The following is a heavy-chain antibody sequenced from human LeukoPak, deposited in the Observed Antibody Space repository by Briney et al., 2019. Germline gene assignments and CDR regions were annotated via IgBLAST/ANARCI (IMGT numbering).Heavy chain of an antibody. CDR2: IYYSGST. D-gene: IGHD3-22*01. CDR1: GGSISSSSYY. V-gene: IGHV4-39*02. Sequence: SETLSLTCTVSGGSISSSSYYWGWIRQPPGKGLEWIGNIYYSGSTYYNPSLKSRVTISVDTSKNQFSLKLSSVTAADTAVYYCARDSGYYESWGQGTLVTVSS. CDR3: ARDSGYYES. J-gene: IGHJ5*02.